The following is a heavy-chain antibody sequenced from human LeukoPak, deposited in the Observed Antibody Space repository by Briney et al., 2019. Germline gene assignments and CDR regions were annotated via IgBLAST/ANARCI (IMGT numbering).Heavy chain of an antibody. CDR1: GFTFSTCA. V-gene: IGHV3-23*01. D-gene: IGHD5-12*01. CDR2: ISGFGGST. J-gene: IGHJ4*02. Sequence: GGSLRLSCAASGFTFSTCAMTWVRQAPGKGLEWVSTISGFGGSTYYADSVEGRFTISRDNSKNTLYLQMNSLRAEDTAVYHCAKGGHRSPFDYWGQGTLVTVSS. CDR3: AKGGHRSPFDY.